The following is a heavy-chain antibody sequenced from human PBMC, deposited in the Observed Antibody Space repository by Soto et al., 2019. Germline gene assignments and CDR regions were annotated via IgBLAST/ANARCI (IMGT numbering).Heavy chain of an antibody. D-gene: IGHD6-13*01. J-gene: IGHJ5*02. Sequence: SETLSLTCAVLGGSFSGYYWSWIRQHPGKGLEWIGYIYYSGSTYYNPSLKSRVTISVDTSKNQSSLKLSSVTAADTAVYYCARAAVAADGTWFDPWGQGTLVTVSS. CDR1: GGSFSGYY. CDR3: ARAAVAADGTWFDP. CDR2: IYYSGST. V-gene: IGHV4-31*11.